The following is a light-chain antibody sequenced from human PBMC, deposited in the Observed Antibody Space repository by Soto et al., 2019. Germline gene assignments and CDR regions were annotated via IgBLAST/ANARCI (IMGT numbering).Light chain of an antibody. CDR3: AAWDDSLSGHVV. Sequence: QPVLTQPPSASGTPGQRVTISCSGVTSNIGTNYVYWYRQLPGTAPKVLIYKNNQRPSGIPDRFSGSKSGTSASLAISGLRSEDEAHYYCAAWDDSLSGHVVFGGGTKVTVL. CDR2: KNN. V-gene: IGLV1-47*01. J-gene: IGLJ2*01. CDR1: TSNIGTNY.